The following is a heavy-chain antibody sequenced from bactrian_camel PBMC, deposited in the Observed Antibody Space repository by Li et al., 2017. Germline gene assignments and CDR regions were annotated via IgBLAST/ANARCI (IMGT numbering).Heavy chain of an antibody. V-gene: IGHV3S54*01. J-gene: IGHJ4*01. CDR3: AADERVLFGTRYKY. Sequence: HVQLVESGGGSVQAGGSLRLSCSASGDTFSASCMGWFRQVSGKEREGVAVIHNRSGSTYAADSVKGRFTISQDNAETTVYLQMDSLKTEDTAVYYCAADERVLFGTRYKYRGQGTQVTVS. CDR2: IHNRSGST. D-gene: IGHD3*01. CDR1: GDTFSASC.